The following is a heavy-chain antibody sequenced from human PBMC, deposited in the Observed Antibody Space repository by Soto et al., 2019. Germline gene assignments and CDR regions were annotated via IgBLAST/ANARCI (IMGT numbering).Heavy chain of an antibody. J-gene: IGHJ3*01. CDR3: ATNER. V-gene: IGHV3-7*01. CDR2: IKPDGSVK. CDR1: GFTFSSRW. Sequence: EVQLVESGGGLVQPGGSLRLSCAASGFTFSSRWMSWVRQTPGKGLEWVANIKPDGSVKDYVDSVKGRFNISRDNAKNSLYLEMSGLRAEDTAVYYCATNERWGPGTMVTVSS.